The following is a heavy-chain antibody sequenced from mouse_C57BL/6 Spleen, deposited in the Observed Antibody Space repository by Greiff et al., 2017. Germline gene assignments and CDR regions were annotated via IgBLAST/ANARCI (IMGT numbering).Heavy chain of an antibody. CDR1: GYTFTSYW. Sequence: QVQLQQPGAELVKPGASVKMSCKASGYTFTSYWITWVKQRPGQGLEWIGDIYPGSGSTNYNEQFKSKAPLTVDTSSSTAYMQLSSLTSEDSAVYYCARYYSNYLSYCSFDVWGTVTTVTVSS. CDR2: IYPGSGST. J-gene: IGHJ1*03. CDR3: ARYYSNYLSYCSFDV. V-gene: IGHV1-55*01. D-gene: IGHD2-5*01.